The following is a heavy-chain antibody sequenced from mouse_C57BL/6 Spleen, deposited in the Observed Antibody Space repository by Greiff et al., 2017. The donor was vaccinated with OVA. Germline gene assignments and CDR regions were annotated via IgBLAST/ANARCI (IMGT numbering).Heavy chain of an antibody. CDR1: GYTFTDYY. V-gene: IGHV1-26*01. J-gene: IGHJ4*01. CDR2: INPNNGGT. CDR3: ARYTTVYYYAMDY. Sequence: VQLQQSGPELVKPGASVKISCKASGYTFTDYYMNWVKQSHGKSLEWIGDINPNNGGTSYNQKFKGKATLTVDKSSSTAYMELRSLTSEDSAVYYCARYTTVYYYAMDYWGQGTSVTVSS. D-gene: IGHD1-1*01.